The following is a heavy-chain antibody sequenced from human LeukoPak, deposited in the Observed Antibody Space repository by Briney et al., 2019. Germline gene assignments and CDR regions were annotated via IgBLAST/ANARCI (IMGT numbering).Heavy chain of an antibody. CDR2: ISGSGGST. V-gene: IGHV3-23*01. D-gene: IGHD3-3*01. Sequence: GGSLRLSCAASGFTFSSYAMSWVRQAPGKGLEWVSAISGSGGSTYYADSVKGRFTISRDNSKNTLYLQMNSLRAEDTAVYYCAKVAIFGVVIAGSCIDYWGQGTLVTVSS. CDR1: GFTFSSYA. CDR3: AKVAIFGVVIAGSCIDY. J-gene: IGHJ4*02.